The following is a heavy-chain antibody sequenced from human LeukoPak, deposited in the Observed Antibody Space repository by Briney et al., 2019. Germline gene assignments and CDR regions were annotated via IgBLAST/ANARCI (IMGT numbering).Heavy chain of an antibody. D-gene: IGHD6-6*01. J-gene: IGHJ6*02. Sequence: GRSLRLSCAASGFTFSDYGMHWVRQAPGKGLEWVAVIWYDGSNKYFADSVKGRFTISRDNSKNTLYLQMNSLRAEDTAVYYCARSPPYSSSYYYYYGMDVWGQGTTVAVSS. V-gene: IGHV3-33*01. CDR3: ARSPPYSSSYYYYYGMDV. CDR1: GFTFSDYG. CDR2: IWYDGSNK.